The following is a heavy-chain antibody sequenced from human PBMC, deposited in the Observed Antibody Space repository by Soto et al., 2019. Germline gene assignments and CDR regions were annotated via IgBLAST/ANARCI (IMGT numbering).Heavy chain of an antibody. CDR3: GGYYSPPFDN. J-gene: IGHJ4*02. D-gene: IGHD4-4*01. CDR2: ISDDETST. V-gene: IGHV3-74*01. Sequence: EVQLVESGGGLVQPGGSLRLSCTASGFTFSRYWMHWVRQAPGKGLVWVARISDDETSTSYADSVKGRFTISRDNAKNTLYLQMNSLRIDDSAVYYCGGYYSPPFDNWGQGALVTVSS. CDR1: GFTFSRYW.